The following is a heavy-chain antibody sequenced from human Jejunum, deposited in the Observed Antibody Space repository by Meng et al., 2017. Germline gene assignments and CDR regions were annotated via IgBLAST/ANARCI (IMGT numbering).Heavy chain of an antibody. J-gene: IGHJ6*02. CDR2: NHYSANN. CDR1: GNSVSSGVYY. D-gene: IGHD3-10*01. V-gene: IGHV4-61*08. CDR3: ARGGSYYGMDV. Sequence: SDTLSLTCTVSGNSVSSGVYYWCWVRQPPGKGLEWIGYNHYSANNNYNLPLKSPITTSVDTSKNQFSLNLSSVTAADTAVYYCARGGSYYGMDVWGQGTTVTVSS.